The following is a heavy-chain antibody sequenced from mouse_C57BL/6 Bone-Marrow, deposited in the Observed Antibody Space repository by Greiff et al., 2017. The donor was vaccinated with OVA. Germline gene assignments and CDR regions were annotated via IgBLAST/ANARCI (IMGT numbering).Heavy chain of an antibody. CDR1: GYTFTSSG. V-gene: IGHV1-81*01. J-gene: IGHJ2*01. CDR2: IYPRSGNT. CDR3: ARGLGRGY. Sequence: QVHVKQSGAELARPGASVKLSCKASGYTFTSSGISWVKQRTGQGLEWIGEIYPRSGNTYYNEKFKGKATLTADKSSSTAYMELRSLTSEDSAVYFCARGLGRGYWGQGTTLTVSS. D-gene: IGHD4-1*01.